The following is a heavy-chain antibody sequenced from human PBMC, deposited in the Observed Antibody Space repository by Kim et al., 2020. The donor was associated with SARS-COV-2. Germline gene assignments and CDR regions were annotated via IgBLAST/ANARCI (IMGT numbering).Heavy chain of an antibody. D-gene: IGHD5-18*01. J-gene: IGHJ6*02. V-gene: IGHV4-39*01. Sequence: SETLSLTCTVSGGSISSSSYYWGWIRQPPGKGLEWIGSIYYSGSTYYNPSLKSRVTISVDTSKNQFSLKLSSVTAADTAVYYCARCGYSYGLFTMTEDVWGQGTTVTVSS. CDR2: IYYSGST. CDR1: GGSISSSSYY. CDR3: ARCGYSYGLFTMTEDV.